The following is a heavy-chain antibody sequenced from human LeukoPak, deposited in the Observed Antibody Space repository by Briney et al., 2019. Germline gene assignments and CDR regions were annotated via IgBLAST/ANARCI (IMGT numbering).Heavy chain of an antibody. J-gene: IGHJ4*02. V-gene: IGHV3-13*01. CDR3: TRGAAPRWSSGVWQPFDY. Sequence: GGSLRLSCAASGFTLSNYDIHWVRQVTGKGLEWVSAIGPAGDTYYPGSVEGRFTISRENVKNSLYLQMNNLRAEDTAIYYCTRGAAPRWSSGVWQPFDYWGQGTLVTVSS. CDR2: IGPAGDT. D-gene: IGHD2-8*01. CDR1: GFTLSNYD.